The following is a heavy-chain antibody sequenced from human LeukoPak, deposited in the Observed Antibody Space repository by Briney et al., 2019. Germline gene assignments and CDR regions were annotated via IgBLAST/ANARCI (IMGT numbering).Heavy chain of an antibody. CDR1: GFTFTTYW. V-gene: IGHV3-7*05. CDR3: ARGFDGYYGFDL. Sequence: TGGSLRLSCAASGFTFTTYWMSWVRQAPGKGLEWVAKINQDGIEKHYVASVRGRLTISRDNAKNSIYVQMNSLRAEDAAVYYCARGFDGYYGFDLWGQGTMVTVS. D-gene: IGHD5-24*01. CDR2: INQDGIEK. J-gene: IGHJ3*01.